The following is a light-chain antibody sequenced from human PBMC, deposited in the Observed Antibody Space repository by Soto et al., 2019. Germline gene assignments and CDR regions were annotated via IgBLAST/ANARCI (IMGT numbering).Light chain of an antibody. CDR1: QSISSW. V-gene: IGKV1-5*01. CDR3: QRYNSYRT. J-gene: IGKJ1*01. CDR2: DAS. Sequence: DIQMTQSPSALSASVGDRVTITCRASQSISSWLAWYQQKPGKAPKLLIYDASSLKSGVPSRFSGSGSGTEFTLTISSLQPDDFATYYCQRYNSYRTFGQGTKVEIK.